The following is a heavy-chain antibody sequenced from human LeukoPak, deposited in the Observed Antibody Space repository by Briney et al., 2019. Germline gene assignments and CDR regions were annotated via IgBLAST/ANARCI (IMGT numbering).Heavy chain of an antibody. D-gene: IGHD4-17*01. J-gene: IGHJ4*02. CDR3: ARGQGYGDYYFDY. CDR2: INPNSGGT. V-gene: IGHV1-18*01. Sequence: ASVKVSCKASGYSFNTYGISWVRQAPGQGLEWMGWINPNSGGTNYAQKLQGRVTMTTDTSTSTAYMELRSLRSDDTAVYYCARGQGYGDYYFDYWGQGTLVTVSS. CDR1: GYSFNTYG.